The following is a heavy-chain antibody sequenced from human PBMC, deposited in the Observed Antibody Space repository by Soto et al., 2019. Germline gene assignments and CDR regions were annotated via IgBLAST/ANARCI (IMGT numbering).Heavy chain of an antibody. J-gene: IGHJ4*02. CDR3: ARVGGELDTMRIYFDY. D-gene: IGHD5-18*01. CDR2: SIPIFGTA. Sequence: QVQLVQSGAEVKKPGYSVKVSCKASGGTFSSYAISWLRQAPVQGLEWMGGSIPIFGTANYAQKFQGRVTITADKSTSTAYMELRSLRSEDTAVYYCARVGGELDTMRIYFDYWGQGTLVTVSS. CDR1: GGTFSSYA. V-gene: IGHV1-69*06.